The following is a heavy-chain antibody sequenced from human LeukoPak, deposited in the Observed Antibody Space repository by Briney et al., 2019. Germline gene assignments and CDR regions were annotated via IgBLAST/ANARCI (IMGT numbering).Heavy chain of an antibody. D-gene: IGHD4-17*01. Sequence: SETLSLTCTVSGGSISSSSYYWGWIRQPPGKGLEWIGSIYYSGSTYYNPSLKSRVTISVDTSKNQFSLKLSSVTAADTAVYYCAREGAYGDYSNWFDPWGQGTLVTVSS. CDR2: IYYSGST. CDR1: GGSISSSSYY. CDR3: AREGAYGDYSNWFDP. V-gene: IGHV4-39*07. J-gene: IGHJ5*02.